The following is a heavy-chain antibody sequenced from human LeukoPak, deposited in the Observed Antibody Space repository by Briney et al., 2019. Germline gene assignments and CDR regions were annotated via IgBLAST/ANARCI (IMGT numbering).Heavy chain of an antibody. Sequence: ASVKVSCKASGNTFTGYYMHWVRQAPGQGLEWMGRINPNSGGTNYAQKFQGRVTMTRDTSISTAYMELSKLRSDDTAVYYSARVLGWNDRDYWGQGTLVTVSS. CDR2: INPNSGGT. J-gene: IGHJ4*02. CDR1: GNTFTGYY. V-gene: IGHV1-2*06. D-gene: IGHD1-1*01. CDR3: ARVLGWNDRDY.